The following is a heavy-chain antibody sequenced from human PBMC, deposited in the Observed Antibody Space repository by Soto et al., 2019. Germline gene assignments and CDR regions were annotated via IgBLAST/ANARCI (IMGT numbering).Heavy chain of an antibody. V-gene: IGHV3-23*01. J-gene: IGHJ4*02. CDR1: GFTFSSYA. CDR2: LSGSGGST. Sequence: DVQLLESGGELVQPGGSLRLACAASGFTFSSYAMSWVRQAPGKGLEWVSGLSGSGGSTNYADSVKGRFTISRDNSKNTLYLQMSSLRDDDTAIYYCAKDLRDWGFFDSWGQGTLVTVS. CDR3: AKDLRDWGFFDS. D-gene: IGHD7-27*01.